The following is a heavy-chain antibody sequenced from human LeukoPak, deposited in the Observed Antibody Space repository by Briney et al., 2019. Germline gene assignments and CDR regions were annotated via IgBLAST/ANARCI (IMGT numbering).Heavy chain of an antibody. V-gene: IGHV3-21*01. Sequence: GGSLRLSXAASGFTFSSYSMNWVRQAPGKGLEWVSSISSSSSYIYCADSVKGRFTISRDNAKNSLYLQMNSLRAEDTAVYYCARTVTIFGVVIKGYYFDYWGQGTLVTVSS. J-gene: IGHJ4*02. CDR1: GFTFSSYS. D-gene: IGHD3-3*01. CDR2: ISSSSSYI. CDR3: ARTVTIFGVVIKGYYFDY.